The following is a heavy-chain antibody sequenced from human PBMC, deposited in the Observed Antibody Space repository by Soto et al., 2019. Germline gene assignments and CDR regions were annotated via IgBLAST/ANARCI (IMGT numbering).Heavy chain of an antibody. J-gene: IGHJ4*02. CDR2: IIPVSGVP. D-gene: IGHD2-2*01. CDR3: ARDSRTATLDF. V-gene: IGHV1-69*01. CDR1: GGTFDSFT. Sequence: QVQLVQSGAEVKQPGSSVKVSCTISGGTFDSFTISWVRQAPGQGFEWMGGIIPVSGVPGYSRHFQGRITITADASTRTAYMDLSGPKFEDTAVYFCARDSRTATLDFWGQGTLVSVS.